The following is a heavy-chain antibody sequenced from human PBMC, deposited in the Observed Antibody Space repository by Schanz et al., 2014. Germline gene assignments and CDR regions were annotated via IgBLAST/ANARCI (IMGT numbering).Heavy chain of an antibody. Sequence: QVQLVESGGGVVQPGRSLRLSCAASGFTFSSYGMHWVRQAPGKGLEWVAVIWYDGNNKFYADSVKGRFIISRDNSKNTLDLQMNSLRDEDTAVYYCAREGERKGMLPYYFDYWGQGALVTVSS. V-gene: IGHV3-33*01. J-gene: IGHJ4*02. CDR3: AREGERKGMLPYYFDY. D-gene: IGHD3-10*01. CDR2: IWYDGNNK. CDR1: GFTFSSYG.